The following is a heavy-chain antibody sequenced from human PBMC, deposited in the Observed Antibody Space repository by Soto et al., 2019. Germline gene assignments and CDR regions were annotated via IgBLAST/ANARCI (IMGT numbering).Heavy chain of an antibody. J-gene: IGHJ4*02. D-gene: IGHD3-3*01. CDR3: ARFRSYEGYFDY. CDR2: IHYSGST. CDR1: GGSISNYY. V-gene: IGHV4-59*01. Sequence: SETLSLTCTVSGGSISNYYWTWIRQPPGKGLEWIGYIHYSGSTNYNPSLKSRVTISVDTSKNQFSLKLRSVTAADTAVYYCARFRSYEGYFDYWGQGTLVTVS.